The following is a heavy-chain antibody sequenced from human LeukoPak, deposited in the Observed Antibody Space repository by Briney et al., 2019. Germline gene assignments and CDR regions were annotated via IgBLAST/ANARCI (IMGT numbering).Heavy chain of an antibody. D-gene: IGHD5-12*01. J-gene: IGHJ4*02. Sequence: KPGGSLRLSCAASGFTFSNAWMSWVRQAPGKGLEWVGRIKSKTDGGTTDYAALVKGRFTISRDDSKNTLYLQMNSLKTEDTAVYYCTTDSSWLRFRELDYWGQGTLVTVSS. CDR2: IKSKTDGGTT. V-gene: IGHV3-15*01. CDR3: TTDSSWLRFRELDY. CDR1: GFTFSNAW.